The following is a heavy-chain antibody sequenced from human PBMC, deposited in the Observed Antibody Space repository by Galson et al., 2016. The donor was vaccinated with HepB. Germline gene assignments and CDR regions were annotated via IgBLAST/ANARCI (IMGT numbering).Heavy chain of an antibody. D-gene: IGHD5-12*01. CDR2: TYYRSKWYN. Sequence: IRQSPSRGLEWLGRTYYRSKWYNDYAVSVKSRIIINPDTSKNQFSLQLNSVTPEDTAVYYCARGEYSGYDFDYWGQGTLVTVSS. J-gene: IGHJ4*02. CDR3: ARGEYSGYDFDY. V-gene: IGHV6-1*01.